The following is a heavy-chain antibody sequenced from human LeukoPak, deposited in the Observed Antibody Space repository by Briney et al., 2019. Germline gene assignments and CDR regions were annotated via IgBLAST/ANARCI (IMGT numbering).Heavy chain of an antibody. CDR3: AKASSGWSLNKYYFDY. CDR1: GFTFSGYS. CDR2: ISGGGGST. Sequence: GGSLRLSCTASGFTFSGYSMNWVRQAPGKGLEWVSTISGGGGSTYYADSVKGRFTISRDNSKNTLYLQVNSLRAEDTAVYYCAKASSGWSLNKYYFDYWGQGTLVTVSS. J-gene: IGHJ4*02. V-gene: IGHV3-23*01. D-gene: IGHD6-19*01.